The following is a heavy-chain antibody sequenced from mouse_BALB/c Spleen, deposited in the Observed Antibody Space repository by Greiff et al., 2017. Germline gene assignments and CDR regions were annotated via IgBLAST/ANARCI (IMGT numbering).Heavy chain of an antibody. CDR2: ISSGGSYT. CDR3: ARHYASLDY. D-gene: IGHD6-5*01. V-gene: IGHV5-9-3*01. CDR1: GFTFSSYA. Sequence: DVMLVESGGGLVKPGGSLKLSCAASGFTFSSYAMSWVRQTPEKRLEWVATISSGGSYTYYPDSVKGRFTISRDNAKNTLYLQMSSLRSEDTAMYYCARHYASLDYWGQGTTLTVSS. J-gene: IGHJ2*01.